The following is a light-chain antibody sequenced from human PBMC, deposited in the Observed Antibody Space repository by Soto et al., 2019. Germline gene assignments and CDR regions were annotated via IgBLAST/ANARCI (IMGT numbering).Light chain of an antibody. CDR1: QSVSSSY. V-gene: IGKV3-20*01. CDR3: HQYDNWWT. CDR2: DAS. J-gene: IGKJ1*01. Sequence: EIVLTQSPGTLSLSPGERATLSCRASQSVSSSYLAWYQQKRGQAPRLLIYDASTRATGIPDRFSGSGSGTDFTLTISSLQPEDFAVYYCHQYDNWWTFGQGTKVDIK.